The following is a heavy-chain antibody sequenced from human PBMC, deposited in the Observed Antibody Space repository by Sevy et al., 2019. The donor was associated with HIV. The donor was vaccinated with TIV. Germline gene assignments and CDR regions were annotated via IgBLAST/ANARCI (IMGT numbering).Heavy chain of an antibody. Sequence: GGSLRLSCAASGFTFSSYWMHWVRQAPGKGLVWVSRINSDGSSTSYADSVKGRFTISRDNAKNTLYLQMNSLRAEDTAVYYCARESLPDCGGDCYAVLTIVVGENYFDYWGQGTLVTVSS. D-gene: IGHD2-21*02. CDR1: GFTFSSYW. V-gene: IGHV3-74*01. CDR2: INSDGSST. J-gene: IGHJ4*02. CDR3: ARESLPDCGGDCYAVLTIVVGENYFDY.